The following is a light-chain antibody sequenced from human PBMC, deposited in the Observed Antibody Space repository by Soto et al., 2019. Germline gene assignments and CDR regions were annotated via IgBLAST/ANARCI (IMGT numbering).Light chain of an antibody. V-gene: IGLV1-51*01. CDR3: GTWDSSLGAVV. CDR2: DNN. CDR1: SSNIGNNY. J-gene: IGLJ2*01. Sequence: QSVLTQPPSVSAAPGQKVTISCSGSSSNIGNNYVSWYQQFPGTAPKLLIYDNNKRPPGIPDRFSGSKSGTSATLGITGLQTGDEADYYCGTWDSSLGAVVFGGGTKLTVL.